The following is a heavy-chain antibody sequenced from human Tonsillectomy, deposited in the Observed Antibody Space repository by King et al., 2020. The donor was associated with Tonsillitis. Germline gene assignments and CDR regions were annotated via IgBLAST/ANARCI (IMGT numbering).Heavy chain of an antibody. V-gene: IGHV4-39*01. J-gene: IGHJ6*03. CDR3: ARLKFSTHSFMDV. D-gene: IGHD2-2*01. CDR1: GGSIISNTYY. Sequence: QLQESGPGLVKSSETLSLACTVSGGSIISNTYYWVWIRQPPGKGLEWIGSIYYSGSTYYNPSLKSRVTISVDTSKDQFSLKLNSVNAADTAVYYCARLKFSTHSFMDVWGKGTTVTVSS. CDR2: IYYSGST.